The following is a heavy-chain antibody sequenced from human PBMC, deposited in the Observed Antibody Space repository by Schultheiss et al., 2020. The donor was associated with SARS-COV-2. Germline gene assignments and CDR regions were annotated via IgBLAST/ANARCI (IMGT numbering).Heavy chain of an antibody. D-gene: IGHD4-17*01. J-gene: IGHJ4*02. CDR1: GGSFSGYY. Sequence: SETLSLTCAVYGGSFSGYYWSWIRQPPGKGLEWIGEINHSGSTNYNPSLKSRVTISVDTSKNQFSLKLSSVTAADTAVYYCARGYSVTTVYFDYWGQGTLVTVSS. CDR2: INHSGST. V-gene: IGHV4-34*01. CDR3: ARGYSVTTVYFDY.